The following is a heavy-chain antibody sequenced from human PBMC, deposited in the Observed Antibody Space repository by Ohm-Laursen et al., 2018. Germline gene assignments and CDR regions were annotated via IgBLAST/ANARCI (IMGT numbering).Heavy chain of an antibody. Sequence: ASVKVSCKTSGYNFSGYYMHWVRQAPGQGLEWMGWIKAHSDDTNYAQKFQGRVTMTRDTSISTAYMELSRLRSDDTAVYYCARKCSSTSCYTRRPWFDPWGQGTLVTVSS. J-gene: IGHJ5*02. V-gene: IGHV1-2*02. D-gene: IGHD2-2*02. CDR2: IKAHSDDT. CDR1: GYNFSGYY. CDR3: ARKCSSTSCYTRRPWFDP.